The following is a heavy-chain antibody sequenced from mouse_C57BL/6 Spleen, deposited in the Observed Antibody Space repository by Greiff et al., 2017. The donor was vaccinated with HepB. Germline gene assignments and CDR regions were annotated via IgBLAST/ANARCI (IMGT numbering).Heavy chain of an antibody. Sequence: DVKLVESEGGLVQPGSSMKLSCTASGFTFSDYYMAWVRQVPEKGLEWVANINYDGSSTYYLDSLKSRFIISRDNAKNILYLQMSSLKSEDTATYYCARADYGFFAYWGQGTLVTVSA. D-gene: IGHD2-2*01. CDR1: GFTFSDYY. CDR3: ARADYGFFAY. CDR2: INYDGSST. J-gene: IGHJ3*01. V-gene: IGHV5-16*01.